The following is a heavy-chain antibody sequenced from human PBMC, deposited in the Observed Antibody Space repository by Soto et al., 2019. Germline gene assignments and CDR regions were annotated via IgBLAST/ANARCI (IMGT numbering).Heavy chain of an antibody. Sequence: PSQTLSLTCAISGDSVSSNRAAWNWIRQSPSRGLEWLGRTFFRSTWQIDYALSLKDQITVRADVSKNQFSLQLTSVTPEDTAVYFCAREALEPGRGVWFRYWSDPWGQGTRVTVSS. CDR1: GDSVSSNRAA. CDR2: TFFRSTWQI. J-gene: IGHJ5*02. CDR3: AREALEPGRGVWFRYWSDP. V-gene: IGHV6-1*01. D-gene: IGHD3-9*01.